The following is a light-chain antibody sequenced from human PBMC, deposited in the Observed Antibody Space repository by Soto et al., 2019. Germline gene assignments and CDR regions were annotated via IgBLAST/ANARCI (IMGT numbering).Light chain of an antibody. CDR1: SSDVGGYNF. J-gene: IGLJ1*01. CDR2: AVS. V-gene: IGLV2-8*01. Sequence: QSALTQPPSASGSPGQSLTISCTGTSSDVGGYNFVSWYQHNPGKAPKLMIFAVSRRPSGVSDRFSGSKSGNTASLTVSGLQAEDEADYYCSSYAGSNNLVFGTGTKVTVL. CDR3: SSYAGSNNLV.